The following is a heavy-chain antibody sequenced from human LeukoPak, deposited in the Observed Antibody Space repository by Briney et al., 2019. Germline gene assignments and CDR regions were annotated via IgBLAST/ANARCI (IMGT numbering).Heavy chain of an antibody. CDR1: GYTFTSYG. D-gene: IGHD5-12*01. Sequence: ASVKVSCKASGYTFTSYGISWVRQAPGQGLEWMGWISAYNGNTNYAQKLQDRVTMTTDTSTSTAYMELRSLRSDDTAVYYCARDLDHIVATIQNDYWGQGTLVTVSS. CDR2: ISAYNGNT. CDR3: ARDLDHIVATIQNDY. J-gene: IGHJ4*02. V-gene: IGHV1-18*01.